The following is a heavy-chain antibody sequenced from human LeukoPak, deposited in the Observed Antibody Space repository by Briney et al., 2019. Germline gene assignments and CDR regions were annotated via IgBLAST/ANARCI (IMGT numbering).Heavy chain of an antibody. J-gene: IGHJ4*02. Sequence: PGGSLSLSCAASGFTFSSYGMHRVREAPGQGLAWVAVISYDGSNKYYADSVKRRFTISRDNSKNTLYLQMNCLRAEDTAVYYCAKDPFDYWGQGTLVTVSS. V-gene: IGHV3-30*18. CDR2: ISYDGSNK. CDR3: AKDPFDY. CDR1: GFTFSSYG.